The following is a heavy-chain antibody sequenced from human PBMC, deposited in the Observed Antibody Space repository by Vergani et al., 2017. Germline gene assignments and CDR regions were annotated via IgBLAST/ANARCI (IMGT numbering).Heavy chain of an antibody. V-gene: IGHV1-69*13. D-gene: IGHD5-24*01. J-gene: IGHJ3*02. CDR2: IIPIFGTA. CDR1: GGTFSSYA. Sequence: QVQLVQSGAEVKKPGSSVKVSCKASGGTFSSYAISWVRQAPGQGLEWMGRIIPIFGTANYAQKFQGRVTITADESTSTAYMELSSLRSEDTAVYYCARAGMATIEGAPDAFEIWGQGTMVTVSS. CDR3: ARAGMATIEGAPDAFEI.